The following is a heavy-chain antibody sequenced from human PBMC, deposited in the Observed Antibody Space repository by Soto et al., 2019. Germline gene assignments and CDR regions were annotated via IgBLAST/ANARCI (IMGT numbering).Heavy chain of an antibody. CDR2: TSDGST. V-gene: IGHV3-23*01. D-gene: IGHD6-13*01. Sequence: EVQLLGSGGGSVQPGGSLRLSCAASGFTFSNYGMTWVRQAPGKGLEWLSATSDGSTFYRESVKGRFTMSRDDSINMLFLHMSSLRADDTAIYYCARLVPGTWFGDYWGQGILVSVSS. CDR1: GFTFSNYG. CDR3: ARLVPGTWFGDY. J-gene: IGHJ4*02.